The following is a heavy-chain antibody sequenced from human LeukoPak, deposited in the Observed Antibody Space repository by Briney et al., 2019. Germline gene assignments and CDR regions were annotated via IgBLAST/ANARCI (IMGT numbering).Heavy chain of an antibody. CDR1: GGIFSNHA. V-gene: IGHV1-69*13. J-gene: IGHJ6*02. Sequence: GASVKVSCKASGGIFSNHAFSWVRQAPGQGLEWMGGIIPIDDSTNYVQKFQDRVMITADEATNIIYMELGSLKSEDTAEYYCARHSGHSSWYYGLDVWSQGTTVIVSS. D-gene: IGHD6-13*01. CDR2: IIPIDDST. CDR3: ARHSGHSSWYYGLDV.